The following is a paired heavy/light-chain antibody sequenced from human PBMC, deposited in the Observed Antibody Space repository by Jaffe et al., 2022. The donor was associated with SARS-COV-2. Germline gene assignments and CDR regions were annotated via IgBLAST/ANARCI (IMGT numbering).Heavy chain of an antibody. Sequence: QVQLQESGPGLVKPSGTLSLTCAVSGDSISNNYWWTWVRQPPGEGLEWIGEIHRTGSTNYNPSLKSRVSISLEKSKNQFSLKVTSVTAADTAVYYCARATYRGTYGMDVWGQGTTVTVSS. V-gene: IGHV4-4*02. CDR3: ARATYRGTYGMDV. D-gene: IGHD3-16*01. J-gene: IGHJ6*02. CDR2: IHRTGST. CDR1: GDSISNNYW.
Light chain of an antibody. J-gene: IGKJ1*01. CDR1: QSVSTY. Sequence: DIQMTQSPSSLSASVGDRVTITCRASQSVSTYLNWYQQKPGKDPNLLIYGASNLQSGVPSRFSGSGSGTDFTLTISSLQPEDFAIYYCQQTYSTPRTFGQGTKVEIK. CDR2: GAS. CDR3: QQTYSTPRT. V-gene: IGKV1-39*01.